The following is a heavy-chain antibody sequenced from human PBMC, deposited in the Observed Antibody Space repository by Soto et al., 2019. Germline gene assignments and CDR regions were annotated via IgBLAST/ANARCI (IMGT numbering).Heavy chain of an antibody. CDR2: IIPIFGTA. CDR1: GGTFSSYA. D-gene: IGHD1-26*01. CDR3: ARAWELLRWTYAFDI. V-gene: IGHV1-69*01. J-gene: IGHJ3*02. Sequence: QVQLVQSGAEVKKPGSSVKVSCKASGGTFSSYAISWVRQAPGQGLEWMGGIIPIFGTANYAQKFQGRVTITSDASTSPAYVGLSSLRSEATVVYYCARAWELLRWTYAFDIWGQGTMVTVSS.